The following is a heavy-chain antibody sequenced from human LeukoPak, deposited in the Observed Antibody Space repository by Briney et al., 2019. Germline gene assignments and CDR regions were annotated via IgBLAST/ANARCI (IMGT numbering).Heavy chain of an antibody. CDR3: ARDGVVAAILGLPIYYYYYMDV. CDR2: MGGNGDRI. Sequence: PGGSLRLSCAASGFTFSIYAMNWVRQAPGKGLEWVSAMGGNGDRIYYADSVKGRFTITRDNSKNSLYLQMNSLRAEDTAVYYCARDGVVAAILGLPIYYYYYMDVWGKGTTVTVSS. J-gene: IGHJ6*03. V-gene: IGHV3-23*01. CDR1: GFTFSIYA. D-gene: IGHD2-15*01.